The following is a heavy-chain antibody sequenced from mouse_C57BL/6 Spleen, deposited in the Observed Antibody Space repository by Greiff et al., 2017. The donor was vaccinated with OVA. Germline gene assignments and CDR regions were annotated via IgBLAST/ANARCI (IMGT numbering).Heavy chain of an antibody. J-gene: IGHJ4*01. D-gene: IGHD1-1*01. CDR3: ARILRYAMDY. CDR1: GYTFTSYW. Sequence: VKLQQPGAELVMPGASVKLSCKASGYTFTSYWMHWVKQRPGQGLEWIGEIDPSDSYTNYNQKFKGKSTLTVDKSSSTAYMQLSSLTSEDSAVYYCARILRYAMDYWGQGTSVTVSS. CDR2: IDPSDSYT. V-gene: IGHV1-69*01.